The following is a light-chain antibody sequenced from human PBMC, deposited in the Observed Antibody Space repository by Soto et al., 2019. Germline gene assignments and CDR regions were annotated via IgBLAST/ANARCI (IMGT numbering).Light chain of an antibody. V-gene: IGLV2-23*01. CDR2: EGS. CDR3: CSYAGSDSPVV. J-gene: IGLJ2*01. CDR1: SSDVGSYNL. Sequence: QSALTQPASVSGSPGQSITISCTGTSSDVGSYNLVSWYQQHPVRAPKLMIYEGSKRPSGVSYRFSGSKSGNTASLTISGLRAEDEADYYCCSYAGSDSPVVFGGGTKVTVL.